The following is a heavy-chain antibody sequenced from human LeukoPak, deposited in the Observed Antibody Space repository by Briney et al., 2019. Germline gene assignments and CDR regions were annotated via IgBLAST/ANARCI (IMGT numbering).Heavy chain of an antibody. CDR2: IYYSGST. CDR3: ASGSETWRLLPKFYFDF. V-gene: IGHV4-59*01. Sequence: PSETLSLTCTVSGDSFSSYYWSWIRQPPGKRLEWIGNIYYSGSTDYNPSLKSRVTISIDTSKNQFSLKLSSVTAADTAMYYCASGSETWRLLPKFYFDFWGQGTLVTVSS. D-gene: IGHD1-26*01. J-gene: IGHJ4*02. CDR1: GDSFSSYY.